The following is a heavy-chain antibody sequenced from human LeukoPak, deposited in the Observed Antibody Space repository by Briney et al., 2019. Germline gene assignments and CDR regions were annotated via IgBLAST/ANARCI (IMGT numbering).Heavy chain of an antibody. CDR1: GFTFSSYG. CDR2: ISGSGGST. Sequence: PGGSLRLSCAASGFTFSSYGMSWVRQAPGKGLEWVSAISGSGGSTYYADSVKGRFTISRDNSKNTLYLQMNSLRAEDTAVYYCAKDSFGGSGSYYNEDYYMDVWGKGTTVTISS. CDR3: AKDSFGGSGSYYNEDYYMDV. J-gene: IGHJ6*03. D-gene: IGHD3-10*01. V-gene: IGHV3-23*01.